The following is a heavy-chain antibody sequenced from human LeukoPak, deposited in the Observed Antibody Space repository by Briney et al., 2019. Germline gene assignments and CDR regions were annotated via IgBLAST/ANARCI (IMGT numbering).Heavy chain of an antibody. CDR1: GFTFSTYS. Sequence: GGSLRLSCVASGFTFSTYSMNWVRQAPGKGLEWVSCISSSNTYIHYADSVKGRFTISRDNAKNTLYLQMNSLRAEDTAVYYCARDRYSSAWYEEWGQGTLVTVSS. CDR2: ISSSNTYI. CDR3: ARDRYSSAWYEE. V-gene: IGHV3-21*01. D-gene: IGHD6-19*01. J-gene: IGHJ4*02.